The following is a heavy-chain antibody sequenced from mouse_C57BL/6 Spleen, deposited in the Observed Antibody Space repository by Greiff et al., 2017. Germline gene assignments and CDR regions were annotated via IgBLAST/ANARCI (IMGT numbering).Heavy chain of an antibody. Sequence: QVQLQQPGTELVKPGASVKLSCKASGYTFTSYWMHWVKQRPGQGLEWIGNINPSNGGTNYNEKFKSKATLTVDKSSNTAYMQLSSLTSEDSAVYYCARGGELHWYFDVWGTGTTVTVSS. V-gene: IGHV1-53*01. CDR1: GYTFTSYW. J-gene: IGHJ1*03. CDR2: INPSNGGT. D-gene: IGHD1-3*01. CDR3: ARGGELHWYFDV.